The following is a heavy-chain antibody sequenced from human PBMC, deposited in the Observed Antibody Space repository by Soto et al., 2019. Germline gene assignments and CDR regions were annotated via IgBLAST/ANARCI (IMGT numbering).Heavy chain of an antibody. J-gene: IGHJ6*03. Sequence: ASVKVSCKASGYTFTGYYMHWVRQAPGQGLEWMGWINPNSGGTNYAQKFQGWVTMTRDTSISTAYMELSRLRSDDTVVYYCARDGQRLANDPRGHYYYYYMDVWGKGTTGTVSS. CDR2: INPNSGGT. D-gene: IGHD6-25*01. CDR1: GYTFTGYY. V-gene: IGHV1-2*04. CDR3: ARDGQRLANDPRGHYYYYYMDV.